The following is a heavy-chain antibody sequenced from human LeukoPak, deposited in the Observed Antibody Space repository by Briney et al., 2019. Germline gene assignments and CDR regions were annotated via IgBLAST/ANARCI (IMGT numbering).Heavy chain of an antibody. CDR2: INHSGST. CDR3: ARGEAYYGSGSYAIDY. Sequence: SETLSLTCTVSGGSISSYYWSWIRQPPGKGLEWIGEINHSGSTNYNPSLKSRVTISVDTSKNQFSLKLSSVTAADTAVYYCARGEAYYGSGSYAIDYWGQGTLVTVSS. CDR1: GGSISSYY. V-gene: IGHV4-34*01. J-gene: IGHJ4*02. D-gene: IGHD3-10*01.